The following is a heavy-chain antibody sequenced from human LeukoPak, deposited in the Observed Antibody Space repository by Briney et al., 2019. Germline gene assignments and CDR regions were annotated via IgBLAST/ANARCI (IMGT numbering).Heavy chain of an antibody. CDR1: GYTFTGYY. V-gene: IGHV1-2*06. D-gene: IGHD2-21*02. CDR2: INPNSGGA. CDR3: ARTHNCGGDCYIFDD. Sequence: GASVKVSCTASGYTFTGYYLHWVRQAPGQGLEWMGRINPNSGGANFAQKFQGRVTMTRDTSISTAYMELSRLRSDDTAVYFCARTHNCGGDCYIFDDWGQGSLVTVSS. J-gene: IGHJ4*02.